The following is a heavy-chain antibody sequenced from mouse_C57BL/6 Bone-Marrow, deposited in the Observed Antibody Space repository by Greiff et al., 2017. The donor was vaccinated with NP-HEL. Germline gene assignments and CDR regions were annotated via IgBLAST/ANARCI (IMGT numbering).Heavy chain of an antibody. CDR3: ARSPEDYYYFDY. CDR2: INPNNGGT. CDR1: GYTFTDYY. D-gene: IGHD1-1*01. V-gene: IGHV1-26*01. J-gene: IGHJ2*01. Sequence: EVQLQQSGPELVKPGASVKISCKASGYTFTDYYMNWVKQSHGKSLEWIGDINPNNGGTSYNQKFKGKATLTIDKSSSTAYMELRSLTSEDSAVYYCARSPEDYYYFDYWGQGTTLTVSS.